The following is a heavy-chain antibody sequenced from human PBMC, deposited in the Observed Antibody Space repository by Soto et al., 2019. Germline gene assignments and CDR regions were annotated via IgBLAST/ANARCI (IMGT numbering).Heavy chain of an antibody. V-gene: IGHV3-23*01. J-gene: IGHJ5*02. CDR3: AKCGSGRGTFQESFNDH. Sequence: EVQLLESGGDLVQPGGSLRLSCAASGFTVSSYAMTWVRQAPGEGLEWVSGICGAGTKDYEDAVKGGFTISRDSSKNTLYLQMNRLRVEDTAVYYCAKCGSGRGTFQESFNDHWGQGTLVTVSS. CDR1: GFTVSSYA. D-gene: IGHD1-26*01. CDR2: ICGAGTK.